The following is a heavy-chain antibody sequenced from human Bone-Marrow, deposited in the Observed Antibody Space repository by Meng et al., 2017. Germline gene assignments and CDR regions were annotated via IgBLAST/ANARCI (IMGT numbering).Heavy chain of an antibody. CDR1: GGTFSSYA. Sequence: QAQLVMCGAEVKKSGPSVNVSCKASGGTFSSYAISWVRQAPGPGLEWMGGIIPIFGTANYAQKFQGRVTITADESTSTAYMELSSLRSEDTAVYYCARGVKGFGELLGWYFDLWGRGTLVTVSS. J-gene: IGHJ2*01. CDR2: IIPIFGTA. V-gene: IGHV1-69*01. CDR3: ARGVKGFGELLGWYFDL. D-gene: IGHD3-10*01.